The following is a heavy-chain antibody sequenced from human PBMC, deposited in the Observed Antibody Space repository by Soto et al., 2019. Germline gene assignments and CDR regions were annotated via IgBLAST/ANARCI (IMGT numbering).Heavy chain of an antibody. Sequence: QITLNESGPTVVRPTETLTLTCRFSGSSLTTSGVGVGWIRQSPVKAPEWLALIYWDDDKRYSASLKSRLTITKDTSKNQVVLTVSDLDPTDTATYYCAHRVLRTVFGLVTTTAIYFDFWGQGTPVAVSS. CDR2: IYWDDDK. D-gene: IGHD3-3*01. CDR1: GSSLTTSGVG. J-gene: IGHJ4*02. CDR3: AHRVLRTVFGLVTTTAIYFDF. V-gene: IGHV2-5*02.